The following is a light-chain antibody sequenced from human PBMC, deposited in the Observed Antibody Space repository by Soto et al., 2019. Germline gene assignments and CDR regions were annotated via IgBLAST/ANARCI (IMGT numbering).Light chain of an antibody. CDR3: QQYGSSPIT. CDR2: GAC. V-gene: IGKV3-20*01. Sequence: EIVLTQSPGTLYLSPGEKAPLSCRASQSVSSSYLAWYQQKPGQAPRLLIYGACSRATGIPDRFSGSGSGTDFTRTISRLEPEDVAVYYCQQYGSSPITFGEGTKVEI. CDR1: QSVSSSY. J-gene: IGKJ1*01.